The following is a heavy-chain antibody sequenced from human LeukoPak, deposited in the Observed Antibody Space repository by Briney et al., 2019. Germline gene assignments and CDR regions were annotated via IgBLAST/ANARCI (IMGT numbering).Heavy chain of an antibody. CDR2: IYYSGST. D-gene: IGHD3-9*01. Sequence: SETLSLTCTVSGGSISSSSYYWGRIRQPPGKGLEWIGSIYYSGSTYYNPSLKSRVTISVDTSKNQFSLKLSSVTAADTAVYYCASTQWRYFENWFDPWGQGTLVTVSS. CDR3: ASTQWRYFENWFDP. V-gene: IGHV4-39*01. CDR1: GGSISSSSYY. J-gene: IGHJ5*02.